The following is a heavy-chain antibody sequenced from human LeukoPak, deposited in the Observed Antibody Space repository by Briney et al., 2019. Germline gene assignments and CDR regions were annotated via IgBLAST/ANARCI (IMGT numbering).Heavy chain of an antibody. CDR2: IRYDESNK. CDR1: GFTFSIYG. Sequence: PGGSLRLSCAASGFTFSIYGMHGVRQAPGKGLECVAFIRYDESNKYYAGSVKGRFTISRDNSKNTLFLQMNSLRAEDTAVYYCAKDALLVGAIYYFDYWGQGTLVTVSS. V-gene: IGHV3-30*02. J-gene: IGHJ4*02. D-gene: IGHD1-26*01. CDR3: AKDALLVGAIYYFDY.